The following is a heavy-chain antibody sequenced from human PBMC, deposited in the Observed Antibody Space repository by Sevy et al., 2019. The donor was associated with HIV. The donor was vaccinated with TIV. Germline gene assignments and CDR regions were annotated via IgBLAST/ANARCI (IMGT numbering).Heavy chain of an antibody. D-gene: IGHD3-3*01. V-gene: IGHV1-24*01. CDR1: GYTLTQLS. J-gene: IGHJ6*02. Sequence: ASVKVSCKVSGYTLTQLSMNWVRQAPGKGLEWMGSFDPEDGETIYAQKFQGRVTMTTDTSTSTAYMELRSLRSDDTAVYYCARDSPVLRFLEWLRSYYYYYGMDVWGQGTTVTVSS. CDR3: ARDSPVLRFLEWLRSYYYYYGMDV. CDR2: FDPEDGET.